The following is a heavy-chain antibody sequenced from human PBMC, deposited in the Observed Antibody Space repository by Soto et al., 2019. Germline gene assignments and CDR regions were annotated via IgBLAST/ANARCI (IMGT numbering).Heavy chain of an antibody. D-gene: IGHD3-3*01. Sequence: SETLSLTCTVSGGSVSSGSYYWGWIRQPPGKGLEWIGSIYYSGNTYYNPSLKSRVTISVDTSNNQFSLKLSSVTSADTAVYYCARHVGGYYYYMDVWGKGTTVTVSS. V-gene: IGHV4-39*01. CDR1: GGSVSSGSYY. CDR3: ARHVGGYYYYMDV. J-gene: IGHJ6*03. CDR2: IYYSGNT.